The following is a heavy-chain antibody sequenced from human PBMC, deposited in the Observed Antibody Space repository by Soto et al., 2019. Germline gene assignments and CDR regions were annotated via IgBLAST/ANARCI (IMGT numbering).Heavy chain of an antibody. J-gene: IGHJ4*02. CDR2: IYYSGST. D-gene: IGHD6-13*01. V-gene: IGHV4-59*01. Sequence: SETLSLTCTVSGGSISSYYWSWIRQPPGKGLEWIGYIYYSGSTNYNPSLKSRVTISVDTSKNQFSLKLSSVTAADTAVYYCASGPAYSNSWFVLGYWGQGTLVTAPQ. CDR1: GGSISSYY. CDR3: ASGPAYSNSWFVLGY.